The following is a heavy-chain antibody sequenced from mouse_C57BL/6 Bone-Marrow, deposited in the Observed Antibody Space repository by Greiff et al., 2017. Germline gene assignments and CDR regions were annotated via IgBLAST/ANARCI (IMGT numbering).Heavy chain of an antibody. CDR1: GYTFTSYW. V-gene: IGHV1-59*01. CDR2: IDPSDSYT. Sequence: VQLQQPGAELVRPGTSVKLSCKASGYTFTSYWMHWVKQRPGQGLEWIGVIDPSDSYTNYNQKFKGKATLTVDTSSSTAYMQLSSLTSEDSAVYYCARLWYYYAMDYWGQGTSVTVSS. CDR3: ARLWYYYAMDY. J-gene: IGHJ4*01.